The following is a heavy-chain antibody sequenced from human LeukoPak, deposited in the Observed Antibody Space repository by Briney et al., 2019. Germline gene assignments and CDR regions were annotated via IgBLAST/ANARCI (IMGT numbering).Heavy chain of an antibody. CDR2: INPNSGGT. CDR3: ARDGQDCSSTSCYRLIYYYGMDV. Sequence: ASVKVSCKASGYTSTGYYMHWVRQAPGQGLEWMGWINPNSGGTNYAQKFQGRVTMTRDTSISTAYMELSRLRSDDTAVYYCARDGQDCSSTSCYRLIYYYGMDVWGQGTTVTVSS. J-gene: IGHJ6*02. D-gene: IGHD2-2*01. CDR1: GYTSTGYY. V-gene: IGHV1-2*02.